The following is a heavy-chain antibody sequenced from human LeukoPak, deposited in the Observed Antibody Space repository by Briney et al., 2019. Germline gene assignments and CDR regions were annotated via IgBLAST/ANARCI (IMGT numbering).Heavy chain of an antibody. V-gene: IGHV1-69*13. J-gene: IGHJ6*03. CDR2: IIPIFGTA. Sequence: GASVKVSCKASGYTFTSYYMHWVRQAPGQGLEWMGGIIPIFGTANYAQKFQGRVTITADESTSTAYMELSSLRSEDTAVYYCASTSGYCSSTSCYGGLNYYMDVWGKGTTVTISS. CDR3: ASTSGYCSSTSCYGGLNYYMDV. D-gene: IGHD2-2*01. CDR1: GYTFTSYY.